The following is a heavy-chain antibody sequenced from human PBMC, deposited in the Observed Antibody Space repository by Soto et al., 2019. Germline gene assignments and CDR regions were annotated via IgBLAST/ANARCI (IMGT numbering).Heavy chain of an antibody. J-gene: IGHJ6*03. Sequence: GESLKISCKGSGYSFTSYWIGWVRQMPGKGLEWMGIIYPGDSDTRYSPSFQGQVTISADKSISTAYLQWSSLKASDTAMYYCARQALGGYARGYYYYYYMDVWGKGTTVTVSS. CDR3: ARQALGGYARGYYYYYYMDV. CDR1: GYSFTSYW. V-gene: IGHV5-51*01. CDR2: IYPGDSDT. D-gene: IGHD5-12*01.